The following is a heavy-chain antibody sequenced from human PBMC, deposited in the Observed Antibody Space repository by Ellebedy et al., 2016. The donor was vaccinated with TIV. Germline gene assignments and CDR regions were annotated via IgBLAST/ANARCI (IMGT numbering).Heavy chain of an antibody. D-gene: IGHD1-26*01. CDR2: IAPNDGRT. CDR1: GYTFGTYG. J-gene: IGHJ4*02. CDR3: ARGEVLLDY. Sequence: AASVKVSCKTSGYTFGTYGITWVRQAPGQGLDWMGWIAPNDGRTNYAQKLQGRVTITTDTSTSTAYMELRSLGSEDTAVYYGARGEVLLDYWGQGTLVTVSS. V-gene: IGHV1-18*01.